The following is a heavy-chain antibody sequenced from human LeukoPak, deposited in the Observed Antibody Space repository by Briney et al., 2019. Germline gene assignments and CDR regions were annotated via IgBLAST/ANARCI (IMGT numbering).Heavy chain of an antibody. J-gene: IGHJ4*02. D-gene: IGHD3-22*01. CDR1: GGSISSGGYY. Sequence: SQTLSLTCTVSGGSISSGGYYWSWIRQHPGKGLEWIGYIYYSGSTYYNPPLKSRVTISVDTSKNQFSLKLSSVTAADTAVYYCARVTMIVVVIDYWGQGTLVTVSS. CDR2: IYYSGST. V-gene: IGHV4-31*03. CDR3: ARVTMIVVVIDY.